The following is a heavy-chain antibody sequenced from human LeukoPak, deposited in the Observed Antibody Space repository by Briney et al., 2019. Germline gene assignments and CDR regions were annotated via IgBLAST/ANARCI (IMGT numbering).Heavy chain of an antibody. J-gene: IGHJ4*02. V-gene: IGHV3-23*01. CDR2: ISGSGGST. CDR1: GFTFSSYG. CDR3: AKDPGIAAAGTHY. D-gene: IGHD6-13*01. Sequence: GGSLRLSCAASGFTFSSYGMSWVRQAPGKGLKWVSTISGSGGSTYYADSVKGRFTISRDNSKNTLYLQMNSLRAEDTAVYYCAKDPGIAAAGTHYWGQGTLVTVSS.